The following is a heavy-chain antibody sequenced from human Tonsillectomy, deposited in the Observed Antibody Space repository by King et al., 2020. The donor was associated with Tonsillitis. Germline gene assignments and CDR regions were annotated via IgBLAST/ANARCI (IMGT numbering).Heavy chain of an antibody. V-gene: IGHV3-30-3*01. J-gene: IGHJ3*02. CDR1: GFSFSTYD. CDR2: ISYDGSNK. Sequence: VQLVESGGGVVQPGRSLRLSCAASGFSFSTYDMHWVRQAPGKGLEWVAVISYDGSNKYYADSVKGRFTISRDNSKNTLYLQMNSLRAEDTAVYYCGRDPESPGWSTFDIWGQGTMVTVSS. D-gene: IGHD2-15*01. CDR3: GRDPESPGWSTFDI.